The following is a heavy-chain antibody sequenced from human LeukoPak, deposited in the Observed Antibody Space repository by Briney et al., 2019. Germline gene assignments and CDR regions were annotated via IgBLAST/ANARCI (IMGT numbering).Heavy chain of an antibody. CDR2: ISYDGSNK. J-gene: IGHJ6*02. CDR3: AKDAADIVVVPAAIAHYYYGMDV. V-gene: IGHV3-30*18. CDR1: GFTFSSYG. D-gene: IGHD2-2*01. Sequence: GGSLRLSCAASGFTFSSYGMHWVRQAPVKGLEWVAVISYDGSNKYYADSVKGRFTISRDNSKNTLYLQMNSLRAEDTAVYYCAKDAADIVVVPAAIAHYYYGMDVWGQGTTVTVSS.